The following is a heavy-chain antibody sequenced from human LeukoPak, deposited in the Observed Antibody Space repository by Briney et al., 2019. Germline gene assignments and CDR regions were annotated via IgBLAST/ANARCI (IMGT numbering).Heavy chain of an antibody. J-gene: IGHJ2*01. V-gene: IGHV1-2*06. Sequence: ASVRVSCKAYGYTFTAYYIQWVRQAPGQGLEWIGRINPNSGVTNYAPKLHGRVTMTRDTSISTAFLELSGLRSDDTAIYYCAITEANDRADGNFDLWSRGTVVVVSS. D-gene: IGHD1-1*01. CDR1: GYTFTAYY. CDR2: INPNSGVT. CDR3: AITEANDRADGNFDL.